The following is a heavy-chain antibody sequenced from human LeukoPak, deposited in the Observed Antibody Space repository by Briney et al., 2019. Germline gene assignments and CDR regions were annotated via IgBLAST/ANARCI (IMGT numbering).Heavy chain of an antibody. CDR2: IYGSGRT. D-gene: IGHD6-6*01. Sequence: SETLSLTCTVSGISINSHYLNWIRQPPGKGLEWIGHIYGSGRTNYNPSLKSRVTISVDTSKNQFSLKLSSVTAADTAVYYCAREREYSSSSDPYFDYWGQGTLVTVSS. V-gene: IGHV4-59*11. CDR1: GISINSHY. CDR3: AREREYSSSSDPYFDY. J-gene: IGHJ4*02.